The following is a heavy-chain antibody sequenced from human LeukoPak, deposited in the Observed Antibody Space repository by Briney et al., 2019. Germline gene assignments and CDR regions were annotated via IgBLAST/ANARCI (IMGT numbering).Heavy chain of an antibody. CDR1: GFTVSSNY. Sequence: GGSLRLSCAASGFTVSSNYMSCVRQAPGKGLEWVSVIYSGGSTYYADSVKGRFTISRDNSKNTLYLQMNSLRAEDTAVYYCASTRRITRGFDPWGQGTLVTVSS. CDR3: ASTRRITRGFDP. V-gene: IGHV3-66*01. J-gene: IGHJ5*02. CDR2: IYSGGST. D-gene: IGHD3-10*01.